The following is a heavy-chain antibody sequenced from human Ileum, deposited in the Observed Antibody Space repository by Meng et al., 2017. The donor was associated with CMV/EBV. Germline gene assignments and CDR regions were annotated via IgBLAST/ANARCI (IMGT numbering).Heavy chain of an antibody. CDR2: VRSDGSNK. CDR3: SSLGDY. D-gene: IGHD3-16*01. CDR1: GLTFSSYG. Sequence: QVQLVASGGGVVQPGGSLRLSCAVSGLTFSSYGMHWVRQAPGKGLEWVAFVRSDGSNKYYADSVKGRFTISRDNSENTLFLQMNSLRADDTAVYYCSSLGDYWGQGTLVTVSS. J-gene: IGHJ4*02. V-gene: IGHV3-30*02.